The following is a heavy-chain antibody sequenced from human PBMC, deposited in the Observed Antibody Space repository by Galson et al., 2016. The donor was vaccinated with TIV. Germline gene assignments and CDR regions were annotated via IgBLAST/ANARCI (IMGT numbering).Heavy chain of an antibody. Sequence: LRLSCAASGFTFDDYAMHWVRQAPGKGLEWVSGISWNSGNIDYADSVKGRFTISRDNAKNSLSLQMNSLKAEDTALYYCTKDINYDSSGYPYYMDVWGNGTTVTVS. CDR2: ISWNSGNI. V-gene: IGHV3-9*01. CDR1: GFTFDDYA. D-gene: IGHD3-22*01. J-gene: IGHJ6*03. CDR3: TKDINYDSSGYPYYMDV.